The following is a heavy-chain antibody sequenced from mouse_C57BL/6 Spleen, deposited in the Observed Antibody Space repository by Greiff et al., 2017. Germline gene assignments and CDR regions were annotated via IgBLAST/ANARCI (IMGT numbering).Heavy chain of an antibody. V-gene: IGHV1-15*01. CDR3: TRSTDGSYAMDY. Sequence: QVQLQQSGAELVRPGASVTLSCKASGYTFTDYEMHWVKQTPVHGLEWIGAIDPETGGTAYNQKFKGKAILTADKSSSTAYMELRSLTSEDSAVYYCTRSTDGSYAMDYWGQGTSVTVSS. D-gene: IGHD2-3*01. J-gene: IGHJ4*01. CDR2: IDPETGGT. CDR1: GYTFTDYE.